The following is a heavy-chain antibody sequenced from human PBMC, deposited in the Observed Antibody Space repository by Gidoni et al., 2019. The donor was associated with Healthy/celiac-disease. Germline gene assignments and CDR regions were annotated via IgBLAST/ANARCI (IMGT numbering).Heavy chain of an antibody. D-gene: IGHD6-19*01. CDR1: GGTFSSYA. CDR2: IIPIFGTA. V-gene: IGHV1-69*01. CDR3: ARDASVQWPMYWYFDL. J-gene: IGHJ2*01. Sequence: QVQLVQSGAEVKKPGSSVTVSCKASGGTFSSYAISRVRQAPGQGLEWMGGIIPIFGTANYAQKFQGRVTITADESTSTAYMELSSLRSEDTAVYYCARDASVQWPMYWYFDLWGRGTLVTVSS.